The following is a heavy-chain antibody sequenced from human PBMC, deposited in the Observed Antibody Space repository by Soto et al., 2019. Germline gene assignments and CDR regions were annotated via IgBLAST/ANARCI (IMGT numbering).Heavy chain of an antibody. Sequence: GGSLSLSCAAPGFTFSSYEMNWVRQAPGKGLEWVSYISSSGSTIYYADSVKGRFTISTDNAKISLYLHTISVRAADMDVYECARDLGDNNVVTPYYYYGMDVWGQGTTVTVSS. CDR2: ISSSGSTI. D-gene: IGHD2-8*01. CDR1: GFTFSSYE. J-gene: IGHJ6*02. CDR3: ARDLGDNNVVTPYYYYGMDV. V-gene: IGHV3-48*03.